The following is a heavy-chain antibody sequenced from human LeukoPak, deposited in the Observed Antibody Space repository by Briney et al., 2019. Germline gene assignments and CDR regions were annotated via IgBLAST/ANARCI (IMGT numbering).Heavy chain of an antibody. CDR3: ARITSVTGRYYDSSGYPRI. Sequence: SETLSLTCAVSGGSISSSNWWSWVRQHPGKGLEWIGYIYYSGSTYYNPSLKSRVTISVDTSKNQFSLKLSSVTAADTAVYYCARITSVTGRYYDSSGYPRIWGQGTLVTVSS. CDR2: IYYSGST. CDR1: GGSISSSNW. D-gene: IGHD3-22*01. J-gene: IGHJ4*02. V-gene: IGHV4-31*11.